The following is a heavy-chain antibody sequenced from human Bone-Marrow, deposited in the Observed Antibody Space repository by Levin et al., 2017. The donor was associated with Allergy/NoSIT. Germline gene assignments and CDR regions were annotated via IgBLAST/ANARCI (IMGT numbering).Heavy chain of an antibody. Sequence: GESLKISCTASGFMFHTSAMTWVRQAPGKGLVWVSAISGSGDMTSYADSVKGRFTVSRDNSKNMLFLQMDSLRVDDTAVFYCAKGSSGWFQENDSWGQGNLVTVSS. J-gene: IGHJ5*01. CDR1: GFMFHTSA. V-gene: IGHV3-23*01. CDR2: ISGSGDMT. D-gene: IGHD6-19*01. CDR3: AKGSSGWFQENDS.